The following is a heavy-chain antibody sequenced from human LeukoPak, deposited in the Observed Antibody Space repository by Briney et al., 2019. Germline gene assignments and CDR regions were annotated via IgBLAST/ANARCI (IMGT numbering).Heavy chain of an antibody. CDR2: IYYRGSI. D-gene: IGHD2-21*02. CDR1: GGSISSYY. Sequence: SEALSLTCTVSGGSISSYYWSWIRQPPGKGLEWIGYIYYRGSINYNPTLKSRVTISVDTSKNEFSLKLSSVTAADTALYYCARAYCGGDCWVGYFFDNWGQGTLVTVSS. CDR3: ARAYCGGDCWVGYFFDN. J-gene: IGHJ4*02. V-gene: IGHV4-59*01.